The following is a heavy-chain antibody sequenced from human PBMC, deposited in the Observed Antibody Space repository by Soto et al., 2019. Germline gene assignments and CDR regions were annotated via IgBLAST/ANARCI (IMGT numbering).Heavy chain of an antibody. Sequence: QLQLQESGPGLVKPSETLSLTCTVSGGSISSSFYYWGWIRQPQGTGLEWLGIIYYSGSTYYNPSLKSRVTTSVDTSKNQLSLKLTSVTAADTAVYFCASGSRELLPYYYYGLDVWGQGTTVTVSS. V-gene: IGHV4-39*01. CDR3: ASGSRELLPYYYYGLDV. J-gene: IGHJ6*02. D-gene: IGHD1-26*01. CDR2: IYYSGST. CDR1: GGSISSSFYY.